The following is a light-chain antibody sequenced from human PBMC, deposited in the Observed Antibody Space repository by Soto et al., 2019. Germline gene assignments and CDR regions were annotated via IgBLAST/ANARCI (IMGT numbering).Light chain of an antibody. CDR1: QSVGNN. CDR3: QPYSDWPLT. Sequence: EIVVTQSPATLSVSPGERATLSCRASQSVGNNFAWYQQKPGQAPRLLIFATSTRATGVPARFSGSGSGTEFTLTISSLQSEDFAVYYCQPYSDWPLTFGGGTKVEIE. J-gene: IGKJ4*01. V-gene: IGKV3-15*01. CDR2: ATS.